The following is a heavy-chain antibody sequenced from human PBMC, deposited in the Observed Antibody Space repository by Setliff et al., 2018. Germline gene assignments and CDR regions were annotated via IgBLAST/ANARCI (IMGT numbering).Heavy chain of an antibody. D-gene: IGHD4-4*01. CDR1: GGTFSSYA. V-gene: IGHV1-69*06. Sequence: ASVKVSCKASGGTFSSYAISWVRQAPGQGLEWMGRIIPIFGTANYAQKFQGRVTITADKSTSTAYMELSSLRSEDTAVYYCARALLPIYDYSNYEEENYAFDIWGQGTMVTVPS. CDR3: ARALLPIYDYSNYEEENYAFDI. J-gene: IGHJ3*02. CDR2: IIPIFGTA.